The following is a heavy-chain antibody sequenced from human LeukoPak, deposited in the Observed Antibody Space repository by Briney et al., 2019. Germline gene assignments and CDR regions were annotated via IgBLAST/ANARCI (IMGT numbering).Heavy chain of an antibody. Sequence: SETLSLTCSVSGDSINDYFWRWIRQPPGKVLEWIGWIFGGGSSNYNPSLKSRLTISVDTSKNQFSLKLPSATAADTAVYYCAREKDTGSTHTKIRYDIWGQGTMVTVSS. CDR1: GDSINDYF. D-gene: IGHD5-18*01. CDR2: IFGGGSS. V-gene: IGHV4-59*01. J-gene: IGHJ3*02. CDR3: AREKDTGSTHTKIRYDI.